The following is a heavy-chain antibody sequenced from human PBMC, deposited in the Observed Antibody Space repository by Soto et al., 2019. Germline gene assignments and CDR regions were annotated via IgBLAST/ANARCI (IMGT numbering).Heavy chain of an antibody. Sequence: PSETLSLTCAVSGGSISSGGYSWSWIRQPPGKGLEWIGYIYHSGSTYYNPSLKSRVTISVDRSKTQFSLQLSSVTAAYMAVYYSARVPGPWGQGNLVPVSS. V-gene: IGHV4-30-2*01. CDR1: GGSISSGGYS. J-gene: IGHJ4*02. D-gene: IGHD3-10*01. CDR3: ARVPGP. CDR2: IYHSGST.